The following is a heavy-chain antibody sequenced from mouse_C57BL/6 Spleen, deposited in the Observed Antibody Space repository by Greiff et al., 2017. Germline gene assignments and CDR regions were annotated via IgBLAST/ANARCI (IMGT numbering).Heavy chain of an antibody. J-gene: IGHJ4*01. Sequence: VKLQESGPGLVAPSQSLSITCTVSGFSLTSDGVHWVRQPPGKGVEWRVVIWSDGSTTYNSALKSRLSSSKDNSKSHVFLKMNSLQTDDTAMYYGARRCDGDYYAMDYWGQGTSVTVSS. CDR1: GFSLTSDG. CDR2: IWSDGST. V-gene: IGHV2-6*03. CDR3: ARRCDGDYYAMDY.